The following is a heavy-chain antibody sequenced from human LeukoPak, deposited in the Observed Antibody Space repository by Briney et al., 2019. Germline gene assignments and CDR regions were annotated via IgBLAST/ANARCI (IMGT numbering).Heavy chain of an antibody. D-gene: IGHD3-22*01. J-gene: IGHJ3*02. V-gene: IGHV3-21*01. CDR1: GFTFSSYS. CDR2: ISSSSSYI. CDR3: ARDRVYYDSSGLIALDAFDI. Sequence: GGSLRLSCAASGFTFSSYSMNWVRQAPGKGLEWVSSISSSSSYIYYAGSVKGRFTISRDNAKNSLYLQMNSLRAEDTAVYYCARDRVYYDSSGLIALDAFDIWGQGTMVTVSS.